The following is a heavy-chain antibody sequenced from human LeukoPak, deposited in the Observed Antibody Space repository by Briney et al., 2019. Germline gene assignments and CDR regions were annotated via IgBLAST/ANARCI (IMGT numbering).Heavy chain of an antibody. D-gene: IGHD3-9*01. CDR1: GFTFDDYA. Sequence: GRSLRLSCAASGFTFDDYAMHWVRQAPGKGLEWLSGISWNSGTRGYADSVKGRFTISRDNAKNSLYLQMNSLRTEDTALYYCTKGVSAGGNGDIFDWYFDLWGRGTLVTVSS. CDR3: TKGVSAGGNGDIFDWYFDL. V-gene: IGHV3-9*01. J-gene: IGHJ2*01. CDR2: ISWNSGTR.